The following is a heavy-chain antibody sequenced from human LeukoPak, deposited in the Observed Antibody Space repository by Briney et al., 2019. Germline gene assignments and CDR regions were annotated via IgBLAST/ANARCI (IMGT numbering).Heavy chain of an antibody. CDR3: ARVNRGDAFDI. D-gene: IGHD3-16*02. CDR2: IWYDGRNK. CDR1: GFTFSSYG. J-gene: IGHJ3*02. V-gene: IGHV3-33*01. Sequence: AGGSLRLSCAASGFTFSSYGMHWVRQAPGKGLEWVAVIWYDGRNKFYADSLKGRFTISSDNSKNTLYLQMNSLRAEDTAVYYCARVNRGDAFDIWGQGTLVTVSS.